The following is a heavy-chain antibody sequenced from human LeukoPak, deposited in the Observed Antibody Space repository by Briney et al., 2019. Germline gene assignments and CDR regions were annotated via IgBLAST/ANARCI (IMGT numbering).Heavy chain of an antibody. CDR1: GFTFSSYS. Sequence: PGGSLRLSCAASGFTFSSYSMNWVRQAPGKGLEWVSSISSSSSYIYYADSVKGRFTISRDNAKNSLYLQMNSLRAEDTAVYYCARVSVPPGGFSYYMDVWGKGTTVTVSS. D-gene: IGHD2-2*01. CDR2: ISSSSSYI. V-gene: IGHV3-21*01. CDR3: ARVSVPPGGFSYYMDV. J-gene: IGHJ6*03.